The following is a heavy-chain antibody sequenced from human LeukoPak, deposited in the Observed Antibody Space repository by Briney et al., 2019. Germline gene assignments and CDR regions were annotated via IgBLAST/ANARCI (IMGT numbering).Heavy chain of an antibody. D-gene: IGHD1-26*01. CDR1: GFTFSSYA. J-gene: IGHJ4*02. CDR3: ASEVAGGRFDY. CDR2: IWYDGSNK. Sequence: GRSLRLSCADSGFTFSSYAMHWVRQAPGKGLEWVAVIWYDGSNKYYADSVKGRFTISRDNSKNTLYLQMNSLRAEDTAVYYCASEVAGGRFDYWGQGTLVTVSS. V-gene: IGHV3-33*08.